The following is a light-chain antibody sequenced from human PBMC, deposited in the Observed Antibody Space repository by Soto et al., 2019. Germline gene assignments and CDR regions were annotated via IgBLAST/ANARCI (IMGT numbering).Light chain of an antibody. CDR3: SSYTSSSTV. Sequence: QSVLTQPASVSGSPGQSITISCTGTSSDVGGYNYVSWYQQHPGKAPKLMIYEVSNRPSGVSNRFSGSESGNTASLTISGLQAEDAADYYCSSYTSSSTVFGTGTKVTVL. V-gene: IGLV2-14*01. CDR1: SSDVGGYNY. CDR2: EVS. J-gene: IGLJ1*01.